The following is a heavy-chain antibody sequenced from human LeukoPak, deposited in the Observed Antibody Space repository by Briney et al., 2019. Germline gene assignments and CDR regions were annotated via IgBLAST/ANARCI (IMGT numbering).Heavy chain of an antibody. D-gene: IGHD3-10*01. Sequence: GGSLRLSCAASGFTFSSYSMNWVRQAPGKGLEWVSSISSSSSYIYYADSVKGRFTISRDNAKNSLYLQMNSLRAEDTAVYYCAGERHYPYYFDYWGQGTLVTVSS. CDR3: AGERHYPYYFDY. CDR2: ISSSSSYI. V-gene: IGHV3-21*01. CDR1: GFTFSSYS. J-gene: IGHJ4*02.